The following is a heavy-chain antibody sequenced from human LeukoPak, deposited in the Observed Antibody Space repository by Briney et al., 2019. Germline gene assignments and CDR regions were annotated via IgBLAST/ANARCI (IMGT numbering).Heavy chain of an antibody. D-gene: IGHD5-12*01. J-gene: IGHJ6*02. Sequence: GGSLRLSCAASGFTISNAWMNWVRQAPGKGLEWVGRIKSKTDGGTTDYAAPVKGRFTISRDDSKNTLYLQMNSLKTEDTAIYCCTTGGSPHYYYYGMDVWGQGTTVTVSS. CDR3: TTGGSPHYYYYGMDV. V-gene: IGHV3-15*07. CDR2: IKSKTDGGTT. CDR1: GFTISNAW.